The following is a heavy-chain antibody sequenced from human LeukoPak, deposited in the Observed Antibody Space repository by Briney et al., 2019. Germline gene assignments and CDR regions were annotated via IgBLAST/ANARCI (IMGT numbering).Heavy chain of an antibody. V-gene: IGHV3-74*01. CDR2: INRDGSII. J-gene: IGHJ4*02. CDR3: ARNGLGEWELLHV. D-gene: IGHD1-26*01. Sequence: GGSLRLSCAASGFTFSRYWMHWVRQVAGKRLVWVSRINRDGSIISYADSVRGRFTISRDNAKNTLYLQMNGLRAEDTAVYYCARNGLGEWELLHVWGQGTLVTVSS. CDR1: GFTFSRYW.